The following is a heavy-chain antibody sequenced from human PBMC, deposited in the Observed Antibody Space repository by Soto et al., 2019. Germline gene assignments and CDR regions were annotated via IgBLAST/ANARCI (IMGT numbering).Heavy chain of an antibody. Sequence: GGSLRLSCAASGFTFSNYWMHWVRQAPGKGPVWVSRISSDGTSTTYADSVKGRFTISRDNAKNTLYLQVNSLRAEDTAVYYWSRMPNCASSSCSSYLDFWGQG. J-gene: IGHJ4*02. CDR1: GFTFSNYW. CDR2: ISSDGTST. CDR3: SRMPNCASSSCSSYLDF. D-gene: IGHD2-2*01. V-gene: IGHV3-74*01.